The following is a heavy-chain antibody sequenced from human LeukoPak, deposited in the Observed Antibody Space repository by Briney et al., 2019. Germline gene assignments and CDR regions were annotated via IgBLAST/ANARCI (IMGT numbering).Heavy chain of an antibody. D-gene: IGHD3-10*01. J-gene: IGHJ6*04. CDR1: GFTFSSYS. CDR3: ATFTMVRGMDV. Sequence: GGSLRLSCAASGFTFSSYSMNWVRQAPGKGLEWVSYISSSGSTIYYADSVKGRFTISRDNAKNSLYLQMNSLRAEDTAVYYCATFTMVRGMDVWGKGTTVTISS. V-gene: IGHV3-48*04. CDR2: ISSSGSTI.